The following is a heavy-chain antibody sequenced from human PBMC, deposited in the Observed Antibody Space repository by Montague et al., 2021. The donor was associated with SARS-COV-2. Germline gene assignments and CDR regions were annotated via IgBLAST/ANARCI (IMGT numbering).Heavy chain of an antibody. CDR1: GASISSGGFY. V-gene: IGHV4-31*03. CDR3: ARGLPYQMVAGAIPNHSMDV. Sequence: TLSLTCTVSGASISSGGFYWSWLRQHPRKGLEWIGFIYYSGTTYHNPSLKSRLTISIDTSKNQFSLKLSSVTAADTAVYYCARGLPYQMVAGAIPNHSMDVWGQGTTVTVSS. J-gene: IGHJ6*02. D-gene: IGHD1-14*01. CDR2: IYYSGTT.